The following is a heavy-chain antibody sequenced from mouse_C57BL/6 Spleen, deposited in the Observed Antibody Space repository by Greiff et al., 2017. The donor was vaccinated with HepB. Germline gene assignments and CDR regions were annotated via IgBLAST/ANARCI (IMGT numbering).Heavy chain of an antibody. CDR1: GYTFTSYW. Sequence: VQLQQSGAELVKPGASVKLSCKASGYTFTSYWMHWVKQRPGQGLEWIGMIHPNSGSTNYNEKFKSKATLTVDKSSSTAYMQLSSLTSEDSAVYYCARSYWITTVVATLDYYAMDYWGQGTSVTVSS. CDR2: IHPNSGST. J-gene: IGHJ4*01. V-gene: IGHV1-64*01. CDR3: ARSYWITTVVATLDYYAMDY. D-gene: IGHD1-1*01.